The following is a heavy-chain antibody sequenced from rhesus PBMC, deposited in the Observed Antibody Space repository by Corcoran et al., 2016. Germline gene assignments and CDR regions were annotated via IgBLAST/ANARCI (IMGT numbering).Heavy chain of an antibody. J-gene: IGHJ4*01. Sequence: EVQLVESGGGLVQSGGSLGLSCTGSGFTFRSYYMYWVRQAPRKGLEWVSGITSGGGSTYHADSVKGRFTISRDNSKNTLSLQMNSLRAEDTAVYYCAKRYSGSWNVFDYWGQGVLVTVSS. V-gene: IGHV3S25*01. CDR2: ITSGGGST. D-gene: IGHD6-25*01. CDR1: GFTFRSYY. CDR3: AKRYSGSWNVFDY.